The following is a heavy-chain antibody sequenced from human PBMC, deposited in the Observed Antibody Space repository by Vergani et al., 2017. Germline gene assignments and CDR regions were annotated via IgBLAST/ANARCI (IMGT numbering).Heavy chain of an antibody. V-gene: IGHV2-26*01. CDR1: GFSLSNARMG. Sequence: QVTLKESGPVLVKPTETLTLTCTVSGFSLSNARMGVSWIRQPPGKALEWLAHIFSNDEKSYSTSLKSRLTISKDTSKSQVVLTMTNMDPVDTATYYCARIHNSGYYAADYWGQGTLVTVSS. CDR3: ARIHNSGYYAADY. CDR2: IFSNDEK. J-gene: IGHJ4*02. D-gene: IGHD4-17*01.